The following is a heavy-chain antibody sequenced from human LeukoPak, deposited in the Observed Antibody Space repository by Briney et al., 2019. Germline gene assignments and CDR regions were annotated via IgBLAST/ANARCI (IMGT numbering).Heavy chain of an antibody. CDR3: YCSSTSRHNPDNWFDP. V-gene: IGHV1-18*01. J-gene: IGHJ5*02. D-gene: IGHD2-2*01. Sequence: ASVKVSCKASGYTFTSYGISWVRQAPGQGLEWMGWISAYNGNTNYAQKLQGRVTMTTDTSTSTAYMELRSLRSDDTAVYYCYCSSTSRHNPDNWFDPWGQGTLVTVSS. CDR2: ISAYNGNT. CDR1: GYTFTSYG.